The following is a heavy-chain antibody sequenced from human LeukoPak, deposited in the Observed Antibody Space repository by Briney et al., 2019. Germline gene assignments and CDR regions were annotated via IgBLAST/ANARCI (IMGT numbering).Heavy chain of an antibody. CDR1: GFTFSSDG. CDR2: ISWDGSVS. J-gene: IGHJ4*02. V-gene: IGHV3-30*18. D-gene: IGHD3-10*01. CDR3: AKELGSTLVRDSSRFFGS. Sequence: PGGSLRLSCAASGFTFSSDGMHWVRQAPGKGLEWVAVISWDGSVSHYADSVKGRIAISRDNSKRTMYLQMSNLRAEDTAVYYCAKELGSTLVRDSSRFFGSWGQGTLVTVSS.